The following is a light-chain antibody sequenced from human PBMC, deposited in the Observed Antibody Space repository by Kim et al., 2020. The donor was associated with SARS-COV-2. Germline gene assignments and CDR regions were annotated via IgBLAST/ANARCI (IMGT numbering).Light chain of an antibody. V-gene: IGKV3-20*01. CDR1: ESVSDN. CDR2: SAS. J-gene: IGKJ5*01. Sequence: LSPGERATLSCRASESVSDNLAWLQQKPGQAPRLLVHSASSRATGIPDRFSGSESGTDFTLTISRLEAEDFAVYFCQQYAATPITFGQGTRLEIK. CDR3: QQYAATPIT.